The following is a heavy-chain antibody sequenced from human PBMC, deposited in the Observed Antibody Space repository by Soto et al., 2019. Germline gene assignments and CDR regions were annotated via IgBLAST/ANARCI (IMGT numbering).Heavy chain of an antibody. D-gene: IGHD3-16*01. CDR1: GGSMSSHY. CDR3: ARADPDASVGF. V-gene: IGHV4-59*11. J-gene: IGHJ4*02. CDR2: ISYSGSS. Sequence: PSETLSLICTVSGGSMSSHYWTWLRQPPGKGLEWIGYISYSGSSYYNPSLKSRVTISADTSRNQFSLRLTSVIAADTAVYFCARADPDASVGFWGQGTLVTVSP.